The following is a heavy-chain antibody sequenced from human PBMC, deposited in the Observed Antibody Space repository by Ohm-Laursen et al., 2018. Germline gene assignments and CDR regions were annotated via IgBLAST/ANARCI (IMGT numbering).Heavy chain of an antibody. Sequence: SLRLSCAASGFTFSTYAMHWVRQAPGKGLEWVAMIWSDGKTKFYVDSVKGRFTISRNNSKNTLYLQMNSLRAEDTAVYYCAKDAYGFFGYWGQGTLVTVSS. D-gene: IGHD4-17*01. J-gene: IGHJ4*02. CDR2: IWSDGKTK. CDR1: GFTFSTYA. CDR3: AKDAYGFFGY. V-gene: IGHV3-30*02.